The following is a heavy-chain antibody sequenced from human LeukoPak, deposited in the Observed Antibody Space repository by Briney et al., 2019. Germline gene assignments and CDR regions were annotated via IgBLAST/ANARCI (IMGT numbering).Heavy chain of an antibody. CDR1: GLTVSSNY. V-gene: IGHV3-66*02. CDR3: AREGDYGDYGGLDY. Sequence: GGSLRLSCAASGLTVSSNYMSWVRQAPGKGLEWVSVIYSGGSTYYADSVKGRFTISRDNSKNTLYLQMNSLRAEDTAVYYCAREGDYGDYGGLDYWGQGTLVTVSS. D-gene: IGHD4-17*01. CDR2: IYSGGST. J-gene: IGHJ4*02.